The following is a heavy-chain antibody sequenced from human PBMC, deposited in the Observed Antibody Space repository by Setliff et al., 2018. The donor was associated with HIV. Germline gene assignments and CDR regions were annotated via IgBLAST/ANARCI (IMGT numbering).Heavy chain of an antibody. CDR3: ARGAYRDGYDY. CDR1: GDFLSSDYY. V-gene: IGHV4-61*01. CDR2: IYYNGRT. J-gene: IGHJ4*02. D-gene: IGHD5-18*01. Sequence: SETLSLTCTVSGDFLSSDYYWGWIRQTPGKRLEYIGYIYYNGRTDYNPSLKRRVTISLDTSKNQVSLKLSSVAAADTAVYHCARGAYRDGYDYWGQGTLVTVSS.